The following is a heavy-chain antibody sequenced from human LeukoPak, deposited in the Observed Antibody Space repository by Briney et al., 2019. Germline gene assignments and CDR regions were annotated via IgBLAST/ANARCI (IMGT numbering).Heavy chain of an antibody. CDR1: GGFLGGSSFY. V-gene: IGHV4-39*01. CDR2: IYYSGST. D-gene: IGHD3-22*01. CDR3: SRRYGGGYYYVDY. Sequence: SETLSLTCTVSGGFLGGSSFYWGWIRQPPGKGLEWIGSIYYSGSTYYNPSLKSRVTISVDTSKNQFSLKLSSVTAADTAVYYCSRRYGGGYYYVDYWGQGTLVTVSS. J-gene: IGHJ4*02.